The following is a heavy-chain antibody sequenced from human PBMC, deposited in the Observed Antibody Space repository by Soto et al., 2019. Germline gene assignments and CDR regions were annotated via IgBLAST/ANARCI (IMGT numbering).Heavy chain of an antibody. CDR3: GRLEGLATISYYFDY. V-gene: IGHV4-39*01. CDR2: VYYSGST. CDR1: GGNVSSSSYY. J-gene: IGHJ4*02. Sequence: SETLSLTCTVSGGNVSSSSYYWGWVNQPPGKGLEWIGSVYYSGSTYYNPSLESRVTISVDKSKNQFSLKLMSLSAADTAVYYCGRLEGLATISYYFDYWGQGALVTVSS. D-gene: IGHD3-9*01.